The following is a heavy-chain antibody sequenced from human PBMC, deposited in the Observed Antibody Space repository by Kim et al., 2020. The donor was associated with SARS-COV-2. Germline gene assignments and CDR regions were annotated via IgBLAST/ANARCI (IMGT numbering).Heavy chain of an antibody. J-gene: IGHJ4*02. Sequence: GGSLRLSCAASGFTFSSYWMSWVRQAPGKGLEWVANMKQDGSVIYYMDSVKGRFTISRDNAKNSLYLQMDSLRADDTAVYYCARIGYSSSSFDYWGQGTLVTVSS. D-gene: IGHD6-6*01. CDR2: MKQDGSVI. CDR1: GFTFSSYW. V-gene: IGHV3-7*01. CDR3: ARIGYSSSSFDY.